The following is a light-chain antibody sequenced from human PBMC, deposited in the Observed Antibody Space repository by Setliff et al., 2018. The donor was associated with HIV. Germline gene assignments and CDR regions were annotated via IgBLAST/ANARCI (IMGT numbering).Light chain of an antibody. V-gene: IGLV2-14*01. Sequence: QSVLTQPASVSGSPGQSITISCTGTSSDVGDYNYVSWSQQHPGKVPKLMIYDVSKRPSGVSNRFSGAKSGNTASLTISGLQAEDEADYYCSSYTGSNTYIFGSGTKVTVL. CDR2: DVS. CDR3: SSYTGSNTYI. CDR1: SSDVGDYNY. J-gene: IGLJ1*01.